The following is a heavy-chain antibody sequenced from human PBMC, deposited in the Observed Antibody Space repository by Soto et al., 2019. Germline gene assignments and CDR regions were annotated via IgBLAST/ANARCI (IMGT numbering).Heavy chain of an antibody. Sequence: GGSLRLSCAASGFTFDDYAMHWVRQVLGKGLEWVSSISWNSGNIGYADSVKGRFTTSRDNAKNTLYLQMNSLRVEDAAVYYCAAGGSGYYANWGQGTLVTVSS. CDR2: ISWNSGNI. D-gene: IGHD3-22*01. CDR1: GFTFDDYA. CDR3: AAGGSGYYAN. J-gene: IGHJ4*02. V-gene: IGHV3-9*01.